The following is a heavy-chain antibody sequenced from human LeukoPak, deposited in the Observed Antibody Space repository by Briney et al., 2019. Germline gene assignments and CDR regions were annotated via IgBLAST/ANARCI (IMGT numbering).Heavy chain of an antibody. CDR2: INHSGST. D-gene: IGHD6-13*01. CDR1: GGSFSGYY. Sequence: SETLSLTCAVYGGSFSGYYWSWIRQPPGRGLEWIGEINHSGSTNYNPSLKSRVTISVDTSKNQFSLKLSSVTAADTAVYYCARGIAAADEYWGQGTLVTVSS. J-gene: IGHJ4*02. CDR3: ARGIAAADEY. V-gene: IGHV4-34*01.